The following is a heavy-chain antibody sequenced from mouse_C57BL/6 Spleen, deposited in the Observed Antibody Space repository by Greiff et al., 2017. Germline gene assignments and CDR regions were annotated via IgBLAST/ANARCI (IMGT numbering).Heavy chain of an antibody. CDR3: ATQLRLHYFDY. D-gene: IGHD3-2*02. Sequence: VQLQQSGAELVKPGASVKLSCTASGFNIKDYYMHWVKQRTEQGLEWIGRIDPEDGDTKYAPNFQGKATITAATSSNTAYLQLSSLTSEDTAVYYCATQLRLHYFDYWGQGPTLTVAS. J-gene: IGHJ2*01. V-gene: IGHV14-2*01. CDR1: GFNIKDYY. CDR2: IDPEDGDT.